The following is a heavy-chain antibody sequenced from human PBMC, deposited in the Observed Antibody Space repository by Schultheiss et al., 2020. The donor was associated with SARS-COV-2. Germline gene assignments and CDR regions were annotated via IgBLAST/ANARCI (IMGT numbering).Heavy chain of an antibody. Sequence: SETLSLTCTVSGGSISSGGYYWSWIRQPPGKGLEWIGYIYYSGSTNYNPSLKSRVTISVDTSNNQFSLKVSSVTAADTAVYYCARGANWVAGESLRLDYGMDVWGQGTTVTVSS. V-gene: IGHV4-61*08. D-gene: IGHD3-10*01. CDR2: IYYSGST. CDR3: ARGANWVAGESLRLDYGMDV. J-gene: IGHJ6*02. CDR1: GGSISSGGYY.